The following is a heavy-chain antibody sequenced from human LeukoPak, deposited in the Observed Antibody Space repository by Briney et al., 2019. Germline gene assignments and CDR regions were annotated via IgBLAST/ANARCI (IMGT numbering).Heavy chain of an antibody. CDR1: GFTFSSQW. D-gene: IGHD6-19*01. J-gene: IGHJ4*02. V-gene: IGHV3-7*01. CDR3: ARDGGSAWFLDY. Sequence: PGGSLRLSCAASGFTFSSQWMDWVRQAPGKGLEWVANINQDGSEKYYVDSVKGRFTITRDNAKNSLYLQMNSLRVEDTAVYYCARDGGSAWFLDYWGQGTLVTVSS. CDR2: INQDGSEK.